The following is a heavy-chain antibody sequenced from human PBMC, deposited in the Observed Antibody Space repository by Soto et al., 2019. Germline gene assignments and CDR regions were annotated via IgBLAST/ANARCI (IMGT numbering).Heavy chain of an antibody. J-gene: IGHJ4*02. CDR3: AKVSRRGSALDFDY. Sequence: QVQLVQSGAEVKKPGASVKVSCKASGYTFTNYDMNWVRQATGQGLEWMGWMNPNSRETGYAQKFQGRVTMTRDTSISTAYMELCSLRSEDTSVYYGAKVSRRGSALDFDYWGQGTLVTVSS. D-gene: IGHD3-10*01. CDR2: MNPNSRET. CDR1: GYTFTNYD. V-gene: IGHV1-8*01.